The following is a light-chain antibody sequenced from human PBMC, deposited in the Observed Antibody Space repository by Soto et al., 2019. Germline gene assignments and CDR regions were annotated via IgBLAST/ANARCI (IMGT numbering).Light chain of an antibody. Sequence: ENESTQSPSTLSWYTGERATLYCRASESVSNSLAWYQHKPGQAPRLLIYNASNRATGIPARFSGSGSGTDFTLTISSLYPEDFAVYFCQHRACWPPALPFGGVAMV. J-gene: IGKJ4*01. V-gene: IGKV3-11*01. CDR3: QHRACWPPALP. CDR2: NAS. CDR1: ESVSNS.